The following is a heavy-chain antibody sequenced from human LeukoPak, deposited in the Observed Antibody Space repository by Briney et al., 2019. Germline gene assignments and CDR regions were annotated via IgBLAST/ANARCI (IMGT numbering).Heavy chain of an antibody. D-gene: IGHD3-10*01. CDR1: GITLSNYG. V-gene: IGHV3-23*01. CDR2: LSGSGGGT. Sequence: GGSLRLSCAVSGITLSNYGMSWVRQAPGKGLEWVAGLSGSGGGTNYADSVKGRFTISRDNAKNTLYLQMNSLRAEDTAVYFCAKRGVVIRVILVGFHKEASSFDSWGQGALVTVSS. J-gene: IGHJ4*02. CDR3: AKRGVVIRVILVGFHKEASSFDS.